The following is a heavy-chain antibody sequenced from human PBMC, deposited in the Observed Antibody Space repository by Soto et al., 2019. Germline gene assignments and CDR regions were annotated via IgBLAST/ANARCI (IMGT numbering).Heavy chain of an antibody. V-gene: IGHV1-69*13. CDR1: GGTFSSYA. Sequence: SVKGSCKASGGTFSSYAISWVRQAPGQGLEWMGGIIPIFGTANYAQKFQGRVTITADESTSTAYMELSSLRSEDTAVYYCAKYYYDSSGYYSDYYYGMDVWGQGTTVTVSS. CDR3: AKYYYDSSGYYSDYYYGMDV. J-gene: IGHJ6*02. CDR2: IIPIFGTA. D-gene: IGHD3-22*01.